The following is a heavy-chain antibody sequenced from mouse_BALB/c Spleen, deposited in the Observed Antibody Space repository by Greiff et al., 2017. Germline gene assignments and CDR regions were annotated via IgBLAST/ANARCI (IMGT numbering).Heavy chain of an antibody. V-gene: IGHV1-63*02. Sequence: QVQLQQSGAELVRPGTSVKISCKASGYTFTNYWLGWVKQRPGHGLEWIGDIYPGGGYTNYNEKFKGKATLTADTSSSTAYMQLSSLTSEDSAVYFCARSGTGNYFDYWGQGTTLTVSS. J-gene: IGHJ2*01. CDR3: ARSGTGNYFDY. CDR2: IYPGGGYT. CDR1: GYTFTNYW. D-gene: IGHD4-1*01.